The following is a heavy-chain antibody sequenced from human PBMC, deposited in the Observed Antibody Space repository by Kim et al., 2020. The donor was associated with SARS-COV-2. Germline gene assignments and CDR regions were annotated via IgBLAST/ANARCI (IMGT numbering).Heavy chain of an antibody. CDR3: ARSRITGTELDY. Sequence: TYAQKFQGRVTMTRDTSISTAYMELSRLRSDDTAVYYCARSRITGTELDYWGQGTLVTVSS. J-gene: IGHJ4*02. D-gene: IGHD1-20*01. V-gene: IGHV1-2*02.